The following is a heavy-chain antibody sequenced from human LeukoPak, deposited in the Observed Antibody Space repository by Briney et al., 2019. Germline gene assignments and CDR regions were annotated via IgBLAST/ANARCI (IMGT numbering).Heavy chain of an antibody. V-gene: IGHV4-38-2*02. CDR2: INHSGST. Sequence: SETLSLTCTVSGYSISSGYYWSWIRQPPGKGLEWIGEINHSGSTNYNPSLKSRVTISVDTSKNQFSLKLSSVTAADTAVYYCARKNYDILTGYYYYYYGMDVWGQGTTVTVSS. J-gene: IGHJ6*02. CDR1: GYSISSGYY. CDR3: ARKNYDILTGYYYYYYGMDV. D-gene: IGHD3-9*01.